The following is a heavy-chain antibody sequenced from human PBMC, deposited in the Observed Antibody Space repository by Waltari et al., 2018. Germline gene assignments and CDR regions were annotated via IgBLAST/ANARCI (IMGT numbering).Heavy chain of an antibody. CDR3: ARGGLAGATPDY. Sequence: EVRLVESGGGLVQPGGSLRLSCAASGFTFNNYWIHWVRHAPGKGLVWGANVNNEVTHTAYVEAVKGRFTASRDNAKNTLYLQMNRLRVEDTAVYYCARGGLAGATPDYWGQGTLVTVSS. V-gene: IGHV3-74*03. J-gene: IGHJ4*02. D-gene: IGHD1-26*01. CDR1: GFTFNNYW. CDR2: VNNEVTHT.